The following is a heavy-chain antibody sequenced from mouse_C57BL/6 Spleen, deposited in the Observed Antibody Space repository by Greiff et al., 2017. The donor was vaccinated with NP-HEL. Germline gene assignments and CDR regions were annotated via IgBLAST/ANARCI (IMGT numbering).Heavy chain of an antibody. D-gene: IGHD1-1*01. J-gene: IGHJ2*01. CDR2: IWSGGST. Sequence: QVQLKESGPGLVQPSQSLSITCTVSGFSLTSYGVHWVRQSPGKGLEWLGVIWSGGSTDYNAAFISRLSISKDNSKSQVFFKMNSLQADDTAIYYCARDGTVVATDYFDYWGQGTTLTVSS. V-gene: IGHV2-2*01. CDR1: GFSLTSYG. CDR3: ARDGTVVATDYFDY.